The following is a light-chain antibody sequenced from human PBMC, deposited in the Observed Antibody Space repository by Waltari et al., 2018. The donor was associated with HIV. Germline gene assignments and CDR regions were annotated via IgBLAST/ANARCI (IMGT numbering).Light chain of an antibody. Sequence: DIVLTQSPDSLAVSLGERATFNCKSSQSVLDISNNKNYLAWYQQKPGQPPKVVTYWASTRESGVPDRFTGSGSGTDFTLTSSSLQAEDVAVYYCQQYYITPITFGQGTRLEIK. CDR2: WAS. CDR1: QSVLDISNNKNY. V-gene: IGKV4-1*01. CDR3: QQYYITPIT. J-gene: IGKJ5*01.